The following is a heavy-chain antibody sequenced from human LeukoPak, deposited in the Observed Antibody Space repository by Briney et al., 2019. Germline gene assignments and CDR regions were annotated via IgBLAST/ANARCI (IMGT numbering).Heavy chain of an antibody. J-gene: IGHJ3*02. D-gene: IGHD3-22*01. CDR3: ARDGDSSGYSAFDI. CDR1: GYSISSGYY. V-gene: IGHV4-38-2*02. Sequence: KPSETLSLTCAVSGYSISSGYYWGWIRQPPGKGLEWIGSFYHSGSTYYNPSLKSRVTISVDTSKNQFSLKLSSVTAADTAVYYCARDGDSSGYSAFDIWGQGTMVTVSS. CDR2: FYHSGST.